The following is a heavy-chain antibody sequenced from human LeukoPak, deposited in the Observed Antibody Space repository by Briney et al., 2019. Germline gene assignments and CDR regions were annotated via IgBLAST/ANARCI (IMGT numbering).Heavy chain of an antibody. Sequence: SETLSLTCTVSGGSISSYYWSWIRQPPGKGLEWIGYIYYRGSTNYNPSLKSRVTISVDTSKNQFSLKLSSVTAADTAVYYCARREGYYDSSGYYRARDYWGQGTLVTVSS. CDR2: IYYRGST. D-gene: IGHD3-22*01. CDR1: GGSISSYY. CDR3: ARREGYYDSSGYYRARDY. V-gene: IGHV4-59*12. J-gene: IGHJ4*02.